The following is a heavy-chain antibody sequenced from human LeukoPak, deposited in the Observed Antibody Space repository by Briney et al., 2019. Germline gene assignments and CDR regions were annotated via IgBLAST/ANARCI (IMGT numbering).Heavy chain of an antibody. D-gene: IGHD3-10*01. V-gene: IGHV4-61*03. CDR1: GDSVSNGNYY. CDR2: IYYTGKT. CDR3: ARSQNYYGSGDY. Sequence: SETLSLTCNVSGDSVSNGNYYWSWLRQPPGKALEWIGYIYYTGKTYYNPSLEGRVTILVDTPRNHFSVKLSSVTAADTAVYYCARSQNYYGSGDYWSQGTLVTVSS. J-gene: IGHJ4*02.